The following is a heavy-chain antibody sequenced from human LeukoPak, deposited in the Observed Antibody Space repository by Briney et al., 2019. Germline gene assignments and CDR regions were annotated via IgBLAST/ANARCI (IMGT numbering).Heavy chain of an antibody. CDR3: AKGMATSSYYYYCMDV. J-gene: IGHJ6*03. Sequence: GGSLRLSCAASGFTFSIYAMSWVRQAPGKGLEWVSAISGSGGNTYYTDSVKGRFTISRDNSKNTLYLQMNSLRAEDTAIYYCAKGMATSSYYYYCMDVWGKGTTVTVSS. CDR2: ISGSGGNT. V-gene: IGHV3-23*01. CDR1: GFTFSIYA. D-gene: IGHD5-24*01.